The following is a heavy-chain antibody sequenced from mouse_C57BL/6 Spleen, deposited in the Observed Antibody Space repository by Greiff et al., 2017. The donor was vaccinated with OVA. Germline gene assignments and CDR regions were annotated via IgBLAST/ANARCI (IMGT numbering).Heavy chain of an antibody. CDR1: GFTFSDAW. V-gene: IGHV6-6*01. CDR2: IRNKANNHAT. D-gene: IGHD5-2*01. CDR3: TRKNNYWYFDV. J-gene: IGHJ1*03. Sequence: EVMLVESGGGLVQPGGSMKLSCAASGFTFSDAWMDWVRQSPEKGLEWVAEIRNKANNHATYYAESVKGRFTISRDDSKSSVYLQMNSLRAEDTGIYYCTRKNNYWYFDVWGTGTTVTVSS.